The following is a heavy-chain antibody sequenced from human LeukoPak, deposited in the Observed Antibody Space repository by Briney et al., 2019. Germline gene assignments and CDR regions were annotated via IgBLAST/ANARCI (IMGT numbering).Heavy chain of an antibody. CDR1: GGSISSYY. Sequence: SETLSLTCTVSGGSISSYYWSWIRQPAGKGLEWIGRIYTSGSTNYNPSLKSRVTISVDTSKNQFSLKLSSVTAADTAVYYCARLQLPPQERNNWFDPWGQGTLVTVSS. D-gene: IGHD1-1*01. CDR2: IYTSGST. CDR3: ARLQLPPQERNNWFDP. V-gene: IGHV4-4*07. J-gene: IGHJ5*02.